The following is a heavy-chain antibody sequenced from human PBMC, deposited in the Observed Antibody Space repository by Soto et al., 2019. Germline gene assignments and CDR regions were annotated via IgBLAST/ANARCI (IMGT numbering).Heavy chain of an antibody. CDR3: ARHRYSYGVYYFDY. V-gene: IGHV4-61*08. J-gene: IGHJ4*02. Sequence: SETLSLTCAVSGGSISSGGYYWNWIRQPPGKGLEWIGYIYYSGSTNYNPSLTSRVTISVDTSKNQFSLKLSSVTAADTAVYYCARHRYSYGVYYFDYWGQGTLVTVSS. CDR1: GGSISSGGYY. CDR2: IYYSGST. D-gene: IGHD5-18*01.